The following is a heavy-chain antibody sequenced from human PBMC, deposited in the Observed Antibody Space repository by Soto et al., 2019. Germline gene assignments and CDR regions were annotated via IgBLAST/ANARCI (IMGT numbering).Heavy chain of an antibody. J-gene: IGHJ4*02. CDR2: IYNRGST. CDR1: GGSISSYY. Sequence: QVQLQESGPGLVRPSETLSLTCSVSGGSISSYYWSWIRQPPGKGLEWIGSIYNRGSTDYNPSLKSRVTMSVDRSKNQSSLKLNSVTAADTAMYFCARQQGDRPTRYRYWGQGTLVTVSP. D-gene: IGHD3-16*02. V-gene: IGHV4-59*08. CDR3: ARQQGDRPTRYRY.